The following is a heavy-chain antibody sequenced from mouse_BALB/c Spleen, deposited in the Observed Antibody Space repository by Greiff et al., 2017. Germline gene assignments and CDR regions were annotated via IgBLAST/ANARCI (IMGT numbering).Heavy chain of an antibody. J-gene: IGHJ3*01. V-gene: IGHV7-1*02. Sequence: EVKLVESGGGLVKPGGSLKLSCATSGFTFSDFYMEWVRQPPGKRLEWIAASRNKANDYTTEYSASVKGRFIVSRDTSQSILYLQMNALRAEDTAIYYCARDAPYYYGSSSSWFAYWGQGTLVTVSA. CDR2: SRNKANDYTT. CDR1: GFTFSDFY. CDR3: ARDAPYYYGSSSSWFAY. D-gene: IGHD1-1*01.